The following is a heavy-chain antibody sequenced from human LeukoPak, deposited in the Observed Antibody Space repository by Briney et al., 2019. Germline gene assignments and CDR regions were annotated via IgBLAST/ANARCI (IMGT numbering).Heavy chain of an antibody. CDR3: AKPKGSTFGYYGMDV. J-gene: IGHJ6*02. CDR1: GFTFSSYA. CDR2: ISGSGGST. V-gene: IGHV3-23*01. Sequence: PGGSLRLSCAASGFTFSSYAMSRVRQAPGKGLEWVSAISGSGGSTYYADSVKGRFTISRDNSKNTLYLQMNSLRAEDTAVYYCAKPKGSTFGYYGMDVWGQGTTVTVSS. D-gene: IGHD2-2*01.